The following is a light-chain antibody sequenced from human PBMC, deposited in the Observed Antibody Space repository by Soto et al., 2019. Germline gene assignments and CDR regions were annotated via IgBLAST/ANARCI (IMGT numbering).Light chain of an antibody. CDR3: CSYAGSSTVV. J-gene: IGLJ2*01. Sequence: QSALTQPASVSGSPGQSITISCTGTSSDVGTYNLVSWYQHYPGKAPKLMIYEGSKRPSGVSIRFSGSKSGNTASLTISGLQAEDEAYYYCCSYAGSSTVVFGGGTKLTVL. CDR1: SSDVGTYNL. V-gene: IGLV2-23*03. CDR2: EGS.